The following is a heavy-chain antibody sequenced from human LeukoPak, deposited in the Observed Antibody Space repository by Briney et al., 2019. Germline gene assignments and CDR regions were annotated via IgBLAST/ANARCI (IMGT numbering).Heavy chain of an antibody. Sequence: SETLSLTCGASDFSISSAYYWGWIRQPPGKGLEWIGSFYHGGDTYYNPSLKSRVTISVETPKNQFSLKLRSVTAADTAVYYCAGGIVGVHAYWGQGILVTVSS. J-gene: IGHJ4*02. V-gene: IGHV4-38-2*01. CDR1: DFSISSAYY. D-gene: IGHD1-26*01. CDR2: FYHGGDT. CDR3: AGGIVGVHAY.